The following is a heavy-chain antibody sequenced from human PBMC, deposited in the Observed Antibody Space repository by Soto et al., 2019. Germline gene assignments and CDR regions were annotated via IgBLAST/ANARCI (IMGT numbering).Heavy chain of an antibody. CDR1: GYTLTAHG. V-gene: IGHV1-18*04. CDR2: INPYNANT. D-gene: IGHD2-15*01. CDR3: ARDWTSPSFVSSSCPRGGWFDP. Sequence: QVQLVQSGPEVKKPGASVKVSCKASGYTLTAHGISWVRQAPGQGLEWMGWINPYNANTRYGEKVQGRVTMTTDTSSTVYIELTGVTSGDTAVYYCARDWTSPSFVSSSCPRGGWFDPWGQGTLVTVSS. J-gene: IGHJ5*02.